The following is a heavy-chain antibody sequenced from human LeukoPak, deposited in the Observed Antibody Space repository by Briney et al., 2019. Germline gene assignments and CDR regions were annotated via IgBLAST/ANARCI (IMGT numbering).Heavy chain of an antibody. CDR3: ARRDTSGYLDY. CDR1: GFTFSTYA. CDR2: ISFDGNNK. D-gene: IGHD3-22*01. J-gene: IGHJ4*02. V-gene: IGHV3-30*04. Sequence: GRSLRLSCAASGFTFSTYAMHWVRQAPGKGLEWVAVISFDGNNKYYADSVKGRFTISRDNAKNSLYLQMNSLTAEDTAVYYCARRDTSGYLDYWGQGTLVTVSS.